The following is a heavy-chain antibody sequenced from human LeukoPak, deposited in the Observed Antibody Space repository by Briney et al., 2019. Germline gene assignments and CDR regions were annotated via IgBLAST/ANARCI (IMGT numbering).Heavy chain of an antibody. CDR1: GFTFSSYS. D-gene: IGHD5-18*01. CDR3: ARVIGDTAMVPNYYYYYGMDV. CDR2: ISSSSSYI. V-gene: IGHV3-21*01. J-gene: IGHJ6*04. Sequence: GGSLRLSCAASGFTFSSYSMNWVRQAPGKGLEWVSSISSSSSYIYYADSVKGRFTISRDNAKNSLYLQMNNLRAEDTAVYYCARVIGDTAMVPNYYYYYGMDVWGKGTTVTVSS.